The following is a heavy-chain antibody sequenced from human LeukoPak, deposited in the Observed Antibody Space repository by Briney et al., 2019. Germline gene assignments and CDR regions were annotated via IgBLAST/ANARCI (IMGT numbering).Heavy chain of an antibody. CDR3: ARIGYSYGYFDY. V-gene: IGHV1-18*01. CDR2: ISAYNGNT. CDR1: GYTFTSYG. D-gene: IGHD5-18*01. Sequence: ASVKVSCKASGYTFTSYGVSWVRQAPGQGLEWMGWISAYNGNTNYAQKLQGRATMTTDTSTSTAYMELRSLRSDDTAVYYCARIGYSYGYFDYWGQGTLVTVSS. J-gene: IGHJ4*02.